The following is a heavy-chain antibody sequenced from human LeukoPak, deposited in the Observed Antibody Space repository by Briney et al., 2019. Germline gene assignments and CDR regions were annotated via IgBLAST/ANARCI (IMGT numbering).Heavy chain of an antibody. J-gene: IGHJ3*02. CDR1: GGTFSSYA. D-gene: IGHD3-22*01. Sequence: ASVKVSCKASGGTFSSYAISWVRQAPGQGLEWMGGIIPIFGTANYAQKFLGRVTITADESTSTAYMELSSLRSEDTAVYYCARGERPYYYDSSGYGNDAFDIWGQGTMVTVSS. CDR3: ARGERPYYYDSSGYGNDAFDI. CDR2: IIPIFGTA. V-gene: IGHV1-69*13.